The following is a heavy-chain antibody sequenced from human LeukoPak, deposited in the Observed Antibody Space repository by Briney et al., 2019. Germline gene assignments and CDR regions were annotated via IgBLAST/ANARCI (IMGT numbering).Heavy chain of an antibody. V-gene: IGHV3-30-3*01. J-gene: IGHJ4*02. Sequence: GGSLRLSCAASGFTFSAYILHWVRQAPGKGLAWVAAISSDGGTINYADSVKGRFTISRDNSKNTLYLQMNSLRAEDTAVYYCARGVVPAACFDYWGQGTPVTVSS. CDR1: GFTFSAYI. CDR2: ISSDGGTI. D-gene: IGHD2-2*01. CDR3: ARGVVPAACFDY.